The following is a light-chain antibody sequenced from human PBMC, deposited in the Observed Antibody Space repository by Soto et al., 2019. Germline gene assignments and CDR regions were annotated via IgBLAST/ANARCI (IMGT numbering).Light chain of an antibody. CDR3: QQYGDWPLT. Sequence: EIVVTQSPATLSVSPGERATLSCRASQSVGNNFAWYQQKPGQAPRLLIFATSTRATGVPARFSGSGSGPEFTHTISSLQSEDFAVYYCQQYGDWPLTFGGGDKVEIE. V-gene: IGKV3-15*01. CDR2: ATS. CDR1: QSVGNN. J-gene: IGKJ4*01.